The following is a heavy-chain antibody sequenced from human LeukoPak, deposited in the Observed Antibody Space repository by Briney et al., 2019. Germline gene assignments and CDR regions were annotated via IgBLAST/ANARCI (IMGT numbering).Heavy chain of an antibody. CDR1: GYTFTSYG. D-gene: IGHD3-3*01. J-gene: IGHJ6*02. CDR3: ARDSVVGLLEWLFGGYYYYGMDV. CDR2: ISAYNGNT. Sequence: GASAKVSCTASGYTFTSYGISWVRQAPGQGLEWMGWISAYNGNTNYAQKLQGRVTMTTDTSTSTAYMELRSLRSDDTAVYYCARDSVVGLLEWLFGGYYYYGMDVWGQGTTVTVSS. V-gene: IGHV1-18*01.